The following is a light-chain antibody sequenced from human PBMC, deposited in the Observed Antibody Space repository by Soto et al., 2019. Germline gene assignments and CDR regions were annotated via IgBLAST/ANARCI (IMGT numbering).Light chain of an antibody. Sequence: QAVVTQESSLTVPPGGTVTLTCDSSTGSVTSGHYPYWFQQKPGQAPKTLIFDTNNKLSWTPARFSGSLLGGKAALTLSGAQPEDEADYYCLLFYSGTRVFGGGTKVTVL. CDR3: LLFYSGTRV. J-gene: IGLJ2*01. CDR1: TGSVTSGHY. V-gene: IGLV7-46*01. CDR2: DTN.